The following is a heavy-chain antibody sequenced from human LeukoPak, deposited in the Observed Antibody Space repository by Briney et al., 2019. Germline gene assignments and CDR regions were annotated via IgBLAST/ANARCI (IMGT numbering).Heavy chain of an antibody. CDR2: IKEDGSEK. CDR1: GFTFSSSW. Sequence: GSLRLSCAASGFTFSSSWMTWVRQTPGKGLEWVANIKEDGSEKYYVDSVKGRFTISRDNAKNSLYLQMNSLRAEDTALYYCATDVDADWGQGTLVTVSS. J-gene: IGHJ4*02. CDR3: ATDVDAD. V-gene: IGHV3-7*01.